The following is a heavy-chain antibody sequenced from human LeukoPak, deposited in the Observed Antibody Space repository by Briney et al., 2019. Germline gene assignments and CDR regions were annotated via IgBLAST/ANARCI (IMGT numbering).Heavy chain of an antibody. CDR3: ARLSSPRIAARPTSLDY. CDR1: GYTFTGYY. Sequence: GASVKVSCKASGYTFTGYYMHWVRQAPGQGLEWMGWINPNSGGTNYAQKFQGRVTMTRDTSISTAYMELSRLRSDDTAVYYCARLSSPRIAARPTSLDYWGQGTLVTVSS. CDR2: INPNSGGT. J-gene: IGHJ4*02. D-gene: IGHD6-6*01. V-gene: IGHV1-2*02.